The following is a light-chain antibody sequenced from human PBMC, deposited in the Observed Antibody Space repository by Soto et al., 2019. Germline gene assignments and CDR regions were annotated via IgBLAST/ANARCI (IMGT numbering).Light chain of an antibody. CDR2: GNS. J-gene: IGLJ2*01. CDR3: QSYASSLSVV. Sequence: QPVLTQPPSVSGAPGQRVTISCTGSSSNIGAGYDVHWYQQLPGTAPKLLIYGNSNRPSGVPDRFSGSKSGTSASLAITGLQAEDEADYYCQSYASSLSVVFGGGTQLTV. CDR1: SSNIGAGYD. V-gene: IGLV1-40*01.